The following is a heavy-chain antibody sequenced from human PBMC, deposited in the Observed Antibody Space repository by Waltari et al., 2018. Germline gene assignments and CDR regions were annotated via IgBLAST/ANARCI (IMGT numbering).Heavy chain of an antibody. CDR2: ISSNGGST. Sequence: EVQLVESGGGLVQPGGSLRLSCAASGFTFSSYAMHWVRQAPGKGLEYVSAISSNGGSTYYADSVKGRFTISRDNSKNTLYLQMGSLRAEDMAVYYCARGSIIGVVIDYYYGMDVWGQGTTVTVSS. J-gene: IGHJ6*02. CDR3: ARGSIIGVVIDYYYGMDV. D-gene: IGHD3-3*01. V-gene: IGHV3-64*07. CDR1: GFTFSSYA.